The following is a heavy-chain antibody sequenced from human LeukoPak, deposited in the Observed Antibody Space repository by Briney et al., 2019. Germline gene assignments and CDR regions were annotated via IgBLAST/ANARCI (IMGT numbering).Heavy chain of an antibody. Sequence: GGSLRLSCAASGFTFSSYAVHWVRQAPGKGLEWVAVISYDGSNKYYADSVKGRFTISRDNSKNTLYLQMNSLRAEDTAVYYCARDKSSGWRRPPTPDDYWGQGTLVTVSS. J-gene: IGHJ4*02. CDR1: GFTFSSYA. CDR2: ISYDGSNK. D-gene: IGHD6-19*01. V-gene: IGHV3-30-3*01. CDR3: ARDKSSGWRRPPTPDDY.